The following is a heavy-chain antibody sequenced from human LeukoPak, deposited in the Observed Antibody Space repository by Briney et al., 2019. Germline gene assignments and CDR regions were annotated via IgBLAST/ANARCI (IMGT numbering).Heavy chain of an antibody. V-gene: IGHV3-48*01. J-gene: IGHJ3*02. CDR3: ARDAVWGSYRRNHDAFDI. CDR2: ISSSSSTI. Sequence: GGSLRLSCAASGFTFSSYSMNWVRQAPGKGLEWVSYISSSSSTIYYADSVKGRFTISRDNAKNSLYLQMNSLRAEDTAVYYCARDAVWGSYRRNHDAFDIWGQGTMVTVSS. D-gene: IGHD3-16*02. CDR1: GFTFSSYS.